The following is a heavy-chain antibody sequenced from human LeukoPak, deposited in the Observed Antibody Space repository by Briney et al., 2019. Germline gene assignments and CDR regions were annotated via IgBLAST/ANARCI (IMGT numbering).Heavy chain of an antibody. Sequence: PGGSLRLSCAASGFSFSSSGMHWVRQAPGKGLDWVAFIRYDGSNKYYADSVKGRFTISRDNSKNTLYLQMNSLRAEDTAVYYCAKVILTGYYRGYFDYWGQGTLVTVSS. CDR2: IRYDGSNK. D-gene: IGHD3-9*01. J-gene: IGHJ4*02. CDR1: GFSFSSSG. CDR3: AKVILTGYYRGYFDY. V-gene: IGHV3-30*02.